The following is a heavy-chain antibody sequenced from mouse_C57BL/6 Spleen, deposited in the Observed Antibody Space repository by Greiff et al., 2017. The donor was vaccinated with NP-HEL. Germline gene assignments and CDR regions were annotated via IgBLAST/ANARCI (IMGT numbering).Heavy chain of an antibody. D-gene: IGHD2-4*01. Sequence: QVQLQQPGAELVRPGSSVKLSCKASGYTFTSYWMDWVKQRPGQGLEWIGNIYPSDSETHYNQKFKDKATLTVDKSSSTAYMQLSSLTSEDSAVYYCARCRLRREAMDYWGQGTSVTVSS. CDR3: ARCRLRREAMDY. CDR1: GYTFTSYW. V-gene: IGHV1-61*01. J-gene: IGHJ4*01. CDR2: IYPSDSET.